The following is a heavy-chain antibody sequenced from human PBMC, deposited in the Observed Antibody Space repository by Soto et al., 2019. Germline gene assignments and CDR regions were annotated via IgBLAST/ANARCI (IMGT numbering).Heavy chain of an antibody. CDR2: IYYSGST. V-gene: IGHV4-39*01. J-gene: IGHJ6*02. CDR1: DGSISSSSYY. D-gene: IGHD1-1*01. Sequence: PSETLSLTCTVSDGSISSSSYYWGWIRQPPGKGLEWIGSIYYSGSTYYNPSLKSRVTISVDTSKNQFSLKLSSVTAADTAVYYCASPVQTKQLDYYYYYGMDVWGQGTTVTVSS. CDR3: ASPVQTKQLDYYYYYGMDV.